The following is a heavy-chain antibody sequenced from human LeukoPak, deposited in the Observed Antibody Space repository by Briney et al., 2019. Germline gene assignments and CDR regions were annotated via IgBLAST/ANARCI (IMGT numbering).Heavy chain of an antibody. CDR3: AKYGAMVRAVKRYYYYGMDV. CDR2: ISSSGSTI. V-gene: IGHV3-11*01. CDR1: GFTFSDYY. D-gene: IGHD3-10*01. J-gene: IGHJ6*02. Sequence: GGSLRLSCAASGFTFSDYYMSWIRQAPGKGLEWVSCISSSGSTIYYADSVKGRFTISRDNAKNSLYLQMNSLSAEDTALYYCAKYGAMVRAVKRYYYYGMDVWGQGTTVTISS.